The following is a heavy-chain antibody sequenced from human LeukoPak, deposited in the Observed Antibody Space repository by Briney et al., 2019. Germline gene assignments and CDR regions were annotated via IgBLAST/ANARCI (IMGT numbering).Heavy chain of an antibody. V-gene: IGHV3-23*01. CDR2: ISGSGGST. CDR1: GFTFSSYW. CDR3: AKGSYDSSGYWEGVDY. Sequence: GGSLRLSCAASGFTFSSYWMSWVRQAPGKGLEWVSAISGSGGSTYYADSVKGRFTISRDNSKNTLYLQMNSLRAEDTAVYYCAKGSYDSSGYWEGVDYWGQGTLVTVSS. D-gene: IGHD3-22*01. J-gene: IGHJ4*02.